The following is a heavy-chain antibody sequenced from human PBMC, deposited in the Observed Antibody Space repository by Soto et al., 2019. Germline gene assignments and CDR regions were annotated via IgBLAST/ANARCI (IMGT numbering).Heavy chain of an antibody. V-gene: IGHV3-48*01. Sequence: PGGSLRLSCAASGFTFSSYSMNWVRQAPGKGLEWVSYISSSSSTIYYADSVKGRFTISRDNAKNSLYLQMNSLRAEDTAVYYCARDHIWSFDYWGQGALVTVSS. CDR2: ISSSSSTI. D-gene: IGHD2-8*02. CDR3: ARDHIWSFDY. J-gene: IGHJ4*02. CDR1: GFTFSSYS.